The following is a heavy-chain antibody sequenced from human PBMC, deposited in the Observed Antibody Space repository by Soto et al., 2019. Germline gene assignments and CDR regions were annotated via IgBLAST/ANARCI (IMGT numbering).Heavy chain of an antibody. J-gene: IGHJ4*02. V-gene: IGHV1-69*01. CDR1: GGTFSSHV. CDR2: IIPIFGTP. CDR3: ARDLELRDGNISHLEF. Sequence: QVQLVQSGAEVKKPGSSVKVSCKASGGTFSSHVFNWVRQAPGQGLEWLGGIIPIFGTPNYAQKFQGRVTITADESTSTVHMELNSLRSEDTAVYYCARDLELRDGNISHLEFWGQGTLVTVSS. D-gene: IGHD3-10*01.